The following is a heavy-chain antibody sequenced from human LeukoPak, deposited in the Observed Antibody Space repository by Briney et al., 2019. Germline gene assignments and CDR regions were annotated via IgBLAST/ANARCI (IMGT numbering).Heavy chain of an antibody. CDR2: INHSGGT. CDR3: ARANYDTNGNRRYYNYYGLDV. D-gene: IGHD2-8*01. V-gene: IGHV4-34*01. Sequence: PSETLSLTCAVYGGSFSGYYWSWIRQPPGKGLEWTGEINHSGGTNHNPSLKSRVTISGDRSKSQFSLKLSSVAAADTAVYYCARANYDTNGNRRYYNYYGLDVWGQGTTVTVST. J-gene: IGHJ6*01. CDR1: GGSFSGYY.